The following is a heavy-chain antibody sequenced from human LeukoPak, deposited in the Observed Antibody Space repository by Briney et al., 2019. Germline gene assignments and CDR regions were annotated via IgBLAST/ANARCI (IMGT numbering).Heavy chain of an antibody. CDR3: ASSFDYYDSSGYPY. V-gene: IGHV4-30-4*01. J-gene: IGHJ4*02. D-gene: IGHD3-22*01. Sequence: PSQTLSLTCTVSGGSISRGDYYWSWIRQPPGKGLEWIGYIYYSGSTYYNPSLKSRVTISVDTSKNQSSLKLSSVTAADTAVYYCASSFDYYDSSGYPYWGQGTLVTVSS. CDR1: GGSISRGDYY. CDR2: IYYSGST.